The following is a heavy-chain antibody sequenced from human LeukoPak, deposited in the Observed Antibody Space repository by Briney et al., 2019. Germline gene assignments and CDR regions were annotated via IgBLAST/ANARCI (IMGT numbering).Heavy chain of an antibody. CDR3: ARDRGLHAFDI. V-gene: IGHV3-66*01. D-gene: IGHD3-10*01. CDR1: GFTVSSNY. J-gene: IGHJ3*02. Sequence: GGSLRLSCAASGFTVSSNYMSWVRQAPGKGLEWVSVIYSGGSTYYADSVKGRFTISRDNSKNTLYLQMNSPRAEDTAVYYCARDRGLHAFDIWGQGTMVTVSS. CDR2: IYSGGST.